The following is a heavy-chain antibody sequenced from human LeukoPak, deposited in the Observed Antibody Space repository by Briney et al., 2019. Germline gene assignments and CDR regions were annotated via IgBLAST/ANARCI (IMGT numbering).Heavy chain of an antibody. V-gene: IGHV4-38-2*02. CDR3: ARVSVYCSGGSCYRYYYYYYYMDV. CDR1: GYSISSGCY. J-gene: IGHJ6*03. CDR2: IFHIGSI. Sequence: SETLSLTCTVSGYSISSGCYWGCMLQPPGRRLEWFGRIFHIGSIYYNPSLNSRVNITVDTPKNQFSLNLSSVTAADTAVYYCARVSVYCSGGSCYRYYYYYYYMDVWGKGTTVSVSS. D-gene: IGHD2-15*01.